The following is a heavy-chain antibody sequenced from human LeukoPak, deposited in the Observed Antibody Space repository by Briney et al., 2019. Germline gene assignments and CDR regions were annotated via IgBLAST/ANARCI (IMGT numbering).Heavy chain of an antibody. Sequence: GSLRLSCSASRFTFSNYWKSWVRQPPGKGLEWVANINQGGSEKYYLNSVKGRFTISRDNAKNSLYLQMNSLRADDTAIYYCVRDGSGYDYWGQGTLVTVSS. J-gene: IGHJ4*02. CDR2: INQGGSEK. CDR1: RFTFSNYW. CDR3: VRDGSGYDY. D-gene: IGHD6-19*01. V-gene: IGHV3-7*05.